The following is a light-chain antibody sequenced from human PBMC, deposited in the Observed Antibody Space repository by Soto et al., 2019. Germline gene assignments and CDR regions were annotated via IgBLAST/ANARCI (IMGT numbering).Light chain of an antibody. CDR1: QIVYGRQ. Sequence: EIVLTQSPGTLPLSPGERAALSCRAVQIVYGRQLAWYQHKPGQAPRLLMYGVSSRATGIPDRFTGSGSGADFTLTISRLEPEDFAVYYCQVYGPSPPITFGQGTRLEIK. CDR2: GVS. V-gene: IGKV3-20*01. CDR3: QVYGPSPPIT. J-gene: IGKJ5*01.